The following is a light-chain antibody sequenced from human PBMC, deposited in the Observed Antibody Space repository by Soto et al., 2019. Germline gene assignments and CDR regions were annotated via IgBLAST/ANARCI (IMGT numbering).Light chain of an antibody. J-gene: IGLJ1*01. V-gene: IGLV1-44*01. Sequence: QSVLTQPPSASGTPGQRVTISCSGSSSNIGSNTVNWYQQLPGTAPKLLIYSNNQRPSGVPDRFSGSKSGTSASLAISGLQSEDQADYYCEAWDVSLNTYVFGTGTKLTVL. CDR2: SNN. CDR3: EAWDVSLNTYV. CDR1: SSNIGSNT.